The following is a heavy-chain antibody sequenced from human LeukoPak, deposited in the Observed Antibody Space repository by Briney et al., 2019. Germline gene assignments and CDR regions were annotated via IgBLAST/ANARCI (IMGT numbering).Heavy chain of an antibody. J-gene: IGHJ3*02. CDR2: FDPEDGET. V-gene: IGHV1-24*01. CDR3: ATEGGSYYGLRAFDI. Sequence: GASVKVSCKVSGYTLTELSMHWVRQAPGKGLEWMGGFDPEDGETIYAQKFQGRVTMTEDTSTDTAYMELSSLRSEDTAVYYCATEGGSYYGLRAFDIWGQGTMVTVSS. D-gene: IGHD1-26*01. CDR1: GYTLTELS.